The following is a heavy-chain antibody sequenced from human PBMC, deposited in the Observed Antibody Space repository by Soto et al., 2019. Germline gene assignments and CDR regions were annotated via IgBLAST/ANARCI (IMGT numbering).Heavy chain of an antibody. V-gene: IGHV3-23*01. CDR2: ISGSGGST. J-gene: IGHJ4*02. CDR1: GFTLSSYD. Sequence: GGSLRLSCAASGFTLSSYDMSWVRQAPGKGLEWVSAISGSGGSTYYADSVKGRFTISRDNSKNTLYLQMNSLRAEDTAVYYCTSGLIVVVAASRLAGYWGQGTLVTVSS. CDR3: TSGLIVVVAASRLAGY. D-gene: IGHD2-15*01.